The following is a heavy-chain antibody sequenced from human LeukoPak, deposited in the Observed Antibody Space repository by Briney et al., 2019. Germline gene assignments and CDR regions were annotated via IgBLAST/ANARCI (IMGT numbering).Heavy chain of an antibody. CDR3: ARDLSPYSSGWYVTYYYYGMDV. Sequence: GGSLRLSCAASGFTFSSYDMHWVRQAPGKGLEWVAVISYDGSNKYYADSVKGRFTISRDNSKNTLYLQMNSLRAEDTAVYYCARDLSPYSSGWYVTYYYYGMDVWGRGTTVTVSS. J-gene: IGHJ6*02. D-gene: IGHD6-19*01. V-gene: IGHV3-30-3*01. CDR2: ISYDGSNK. CDR1: GFTFSSYD.